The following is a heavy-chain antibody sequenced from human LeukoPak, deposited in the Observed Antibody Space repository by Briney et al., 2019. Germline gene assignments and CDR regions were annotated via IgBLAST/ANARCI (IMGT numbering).Heavy chain of an antibody. CDR3: ATVRYGLDAFDI. Sequence: ASVRVSCKVSGYTLTELSMHWVRQAPGEGLEWRGGFDPEDGETIYAQKFQGRVTMTEDTSTDTAYMGLSSLRSEDTAVYYCATVRYGLDAFDIWGQGTMVTVSS. CDR1: GYTLTELS. J-gene: IGHJ3*02. V-gene: IGHV1-24*01. D-gene: IGHD4-17*01. CDR2: FDPEDGET.